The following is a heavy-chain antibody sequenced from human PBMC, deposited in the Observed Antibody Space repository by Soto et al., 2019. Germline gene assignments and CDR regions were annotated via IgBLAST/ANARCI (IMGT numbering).Heavy chain of an antibody. CDR2: IHYSGST. V-gene: IGHV4-61*01. D-gene: IGHD2-21*01. J-gene: IGHJ4*02. CDR3: TRGGDAYKNGH. CDR1: DGSVSIGTYY. Sequence: QVQLQESGPGLVKPSETLSLTCTVSDGSVSIGTYYWSWIRQPPGKGLEWIGFIHYSGSTNYNPSFKRRVTMSVDTSKNHFSLKLTSVNAADTAVYCCTRGGDAYKNGHWGQGTLVTVSS.